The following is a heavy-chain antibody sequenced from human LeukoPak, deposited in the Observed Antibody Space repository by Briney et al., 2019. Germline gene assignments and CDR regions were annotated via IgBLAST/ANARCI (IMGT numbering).Heavy chain of an antibody. V-gene: IGHV4-59*02. CDR2: IFYSGYT. CDR3: VIGVGWQPDY. D-gene: IGHD2-15*01. Sequence: SETLSLTCTVSGGSVSGYSWSWVRQPPGKGLEWIGNIFYSGYTDYNPSLKSRVTISVDTSKGQFSLNLRSVTAADTAVYYCVIGVGWQPDYWGQGALVTVSS. J-gene: IGHJ4*02. CDR1: GGSVSGYS.